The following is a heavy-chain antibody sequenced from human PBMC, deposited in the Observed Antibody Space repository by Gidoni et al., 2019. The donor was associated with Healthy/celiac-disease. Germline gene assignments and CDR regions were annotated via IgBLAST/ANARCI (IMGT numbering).Heavy chain of an antibody. D-gene: IGHD5-18*01. CDR2: INPILGKA. J-gene: IGHJ4*02. CDR3: ARELPYSYGPFDY. V-gene: IGHV1-69*01. Sequence: QVQLVQSGAEVKKPVSSVKVSCKASGGTFSSYAISWVPQAPGQGLEWMGGINPILGKANQAQEFQGRSTVTGGETKSTAYKELGNLESGDTAVYYCARELPYSYGPFDYWGQGTLVTVSS. CDR1: GGTFSSYA.